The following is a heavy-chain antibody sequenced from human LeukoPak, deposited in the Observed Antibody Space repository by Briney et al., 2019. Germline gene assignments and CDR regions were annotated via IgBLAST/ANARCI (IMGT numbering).Heavy chain of an antibody. J-gene: IGHJ4*02. Sequence: GGSLRLSCAASGFTFDDHGMRWVRQAPGRGLEWVSGINWNGGTTRYADSVKGRFTISRDNAKNFLYLQMSSLRAEDTALYYCARGKEEFGSSSFDYWGQGTLVTVSS. CDR3: ARGKEEFGSSSFDY. D-gene: IGHD6-6*01. CDR1: GFTFDDHG. V-gene: IGHV3-20*04. CDR2: INWNGGTT.